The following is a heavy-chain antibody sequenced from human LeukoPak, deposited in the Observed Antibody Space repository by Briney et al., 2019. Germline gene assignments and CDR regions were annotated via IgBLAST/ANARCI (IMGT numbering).Heavy chain of an antibody. CDR3: VRTRLSDHIVPAAERADDACDM. J-gene: IGHJ3*02. CDR1: GGSISSSRYY. V-gene: IGHV4-39*07. Sequence: ASETLSLTCTVSGGSISSSRYYWGWIRQPPGKGLEWIGSNHYSGSTYYNPALKSRVTVSVDTSENQFSLKLSSVAAADTAVYFCVRTRLSDHIVPAAERADDACDMWGQGTMVTVSS. D-gene: IGHD2-2*01. CDR2: NHYSGST.